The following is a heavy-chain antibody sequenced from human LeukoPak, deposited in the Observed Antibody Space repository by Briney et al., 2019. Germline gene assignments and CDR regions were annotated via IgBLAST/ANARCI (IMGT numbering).Heavy chain of an antibody. CDR1: GFTFSSYW. Sequence: PGGSLRLSCAASGFTFSSYWMNWARQAPGKGLEWVASINHNGNVNYYVDSVKGRFTISRDNAKNSLYLQMNSLRAEDTAVHYCARFYGSGSTLFDYWGQGTLVTVSS. CDR3: ARFYGSGSTLFDY. V-gene: IGHV3-7*03. J-gene: IGHJ4*02. D-gene: IGHD3-10*01. CDR2: INHNGNVN.